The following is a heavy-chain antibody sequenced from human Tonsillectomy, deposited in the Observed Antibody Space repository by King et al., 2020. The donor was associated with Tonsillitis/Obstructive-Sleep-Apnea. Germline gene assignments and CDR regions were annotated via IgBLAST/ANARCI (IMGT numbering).Heavy chain of an antibody. J-gene: IGHJ6*03. V-gene: IGHV3-64D*06. CDR2: LSSDGATT. CDR3: VKSVYYDPWSGRGDYNYVDV. D-gene: IGHD3-3*01. CDR1: GFTFSTYP. Sequence: VQLVESGGGLVQPGGSLRLSCSASGFTFSTYPMHWVRQAPGKGLEYVSGLSSDGATTHYADSVTGRFTISRDNSKNSLYLQMSSLRAEDTAVYWCVKSVYYDPWSGRGDYNYVDVWGKGTTVTVSS.